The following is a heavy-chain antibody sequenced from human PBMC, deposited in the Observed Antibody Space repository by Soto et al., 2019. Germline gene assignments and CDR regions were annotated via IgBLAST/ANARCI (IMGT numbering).Heavy chain of an antibody. D-gene: IGHD5-18*01. V-gene: IGHV3-48*02. J-gene: IGHJ3*02. Sequence: EVQLVESGGGLVQPGESLRLSCAASGFTFSSYSLNWVRQAPGKGLEWVSYISTSSSNIYYADSVKGRFTISRDNANNSLYLQMNSLRDGDTDVYYCARDWYSNALAPDAFDIWGQGTMVIVSS. CDR2: ISTSSSNI. CDR1: GFTFSSYS. CDR3: ARDWYSNALAPDAFDI.